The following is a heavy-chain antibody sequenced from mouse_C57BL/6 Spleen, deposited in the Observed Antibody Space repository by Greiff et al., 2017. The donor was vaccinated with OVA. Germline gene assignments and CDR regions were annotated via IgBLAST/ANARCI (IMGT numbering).Heavy chain of an antibody. CDR2: IYPRSGNT. J-gene: IGHJ2*01. CDR1: GYTFTSYG. Sequence: VQLQESGAELARPGASVKLSCKASGYTFTSYGISWVKQRTGQGLEWIGEIYPRSGNTYYNEKFKGKATLTADKSSSTAYMELRSLTSEDSAVYFCARFYDYDEGVDYWGQGTTLTVSS. D-gene: IGHD2-4*01. CDR3: ARFYDYDEGVDY. V-gene: IGHV1-81*01.